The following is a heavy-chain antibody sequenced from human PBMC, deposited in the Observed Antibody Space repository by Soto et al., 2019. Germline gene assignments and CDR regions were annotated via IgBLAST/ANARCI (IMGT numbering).Heavy chain of an antibody. D-gene: IGHD1-7*01. CDR3: STTKAGTNTFGF. Sequence: CIRQPPGKGLEWVGCIRTNSDSGTTNYAAPEKDRFSISRDDSKKTLYLQMNSLQTEDTAVYYCSTTKAGTNTFGFWVQGTMVTVSS. V-gene: IGHV3-15*06. CDR2: IRTNSDSGTT. J-gene: IGHJ3*01.